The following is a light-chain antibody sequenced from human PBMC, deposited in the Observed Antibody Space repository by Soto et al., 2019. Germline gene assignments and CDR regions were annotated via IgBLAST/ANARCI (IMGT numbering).Light chain of an antibody. CDR2: KVF. J-gene: IGKJ2*01. V-gene: IGKV2-30*01. Sequence: DVVMTQSPLSLPVTLGQSASISCTSSQSLVYADVNTYLNWLQQRPGQSPRRLIYKVFNRDSGVPDRFSGSASGSEFTLTISRVEAEDIGVYYCMQTAHWPYTFGRGTKVDIK. CDR3: MQTAHWPYT. CDR1: QSLVYADVNTY.